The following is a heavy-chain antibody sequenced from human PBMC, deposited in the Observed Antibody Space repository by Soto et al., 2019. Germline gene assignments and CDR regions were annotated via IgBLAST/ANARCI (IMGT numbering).Heavy chain of an antibody. J-gene: IGHJ6*02. CDR2: INHSGST. CDR1: GGSFSGYY. Sequence: PSETLSLTCAVYGGSFSGYYWSWIRQPPGKGLEWIGEINHSGSTNSNPSLKSRVTISVDTSKNQFSLKLSSVTAADTAVYYCARGFWSGSYSGGLGMDVWGQGSTVTVSS. D-gene: IGHD3-3*01. V-gene: IGHV4-34*01. CDR3: ARGFWSGSYSGGLGMDV.